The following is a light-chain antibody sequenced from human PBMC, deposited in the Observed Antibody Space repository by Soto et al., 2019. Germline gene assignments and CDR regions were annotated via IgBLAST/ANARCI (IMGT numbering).Light chain of an antibody. CDR2: GAS. V-gene: IGKV3-20*01. CDR1: QSVSSSY. J-gene: IGKJ1*01. Sequence: EIVLTQSPGTLSLSPGERATLSCRASQSVSSSYLAWYQQKPGQAPRLLIYGASSRATGIPDRFSGSGSGKDFTLTISRLEPEDFAVYYSQQYGSSTWTFGQGTKVEIK. CDR3: QQYGSSTWT.